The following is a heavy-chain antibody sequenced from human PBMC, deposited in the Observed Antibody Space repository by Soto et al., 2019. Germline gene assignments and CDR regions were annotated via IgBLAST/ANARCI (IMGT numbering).Heavy chain of an antibody. CDR1: GFTFSAYA. D-gene: IGHD2-21*02. CDR2: LTGSGGDT. V-gene: IGHV3-23*01. Sequence: EVQLLESGGGLVQPGGSLRLSCAASGFTFSAYAMSWVRQAPGRGLEWVSSLTGSGGDTYYAGSVRGRFTISTDNSQNTLFLQINSLRAEDTAVYYYARKFGDSVRCCDYWGQGTLVTASS. CDR3: ARKFGDSVRCCDY. J-gene: IGHJ4*02.